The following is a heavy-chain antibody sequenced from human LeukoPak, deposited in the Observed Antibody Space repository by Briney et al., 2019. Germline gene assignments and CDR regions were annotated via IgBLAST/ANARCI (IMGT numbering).Heavy chain of an antibody. CDR2: INWNGRST. D-gene: IGHD5-12*01. Sequence: GGSLRLSCAASTFTFDDYGMCWVRQYPGKGLEWISGINWNGRSTAYADSVKGRFTISRDNAKNSLLQMNSLREEDTALYYCVREGRSMVAFDNWGQGVLVTVSS. V-gene: IGHV3-20*04. CDR3: VREGRSMVAFDN. J-gene: IGHJ4*02. CDR1: TFTFDDYG.